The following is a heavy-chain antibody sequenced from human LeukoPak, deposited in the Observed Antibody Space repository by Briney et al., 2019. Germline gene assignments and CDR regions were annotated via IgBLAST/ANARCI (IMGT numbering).Heavy chain of an antibody. Sequence: ASVKVSCKASGYNFTSYYMHWVRQAPGQGLEWMEIINPSGGGTSYPQKFQGRVTMTRDTSTSTVYMELSSLSSEDTAIYYCARETPRTCYFDYWGQGTLVTVSS. CDR3: ARETPRTCYFDY. CDR2: INPSGGGT. CDR1: GYNFTSYY. J-gene: IGHJ4*02. V-gene: IGHV1-46*01.